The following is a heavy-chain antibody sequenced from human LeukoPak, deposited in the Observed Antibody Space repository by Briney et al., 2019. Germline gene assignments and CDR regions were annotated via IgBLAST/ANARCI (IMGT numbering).Heavy chain of an antibody. CDR3: TREAVTANGYFDY. Sequence: GGSLRLSCAASGFTFGTYSMNWVRQAPGKGLEWVSSISSSSAYIYYADSVKGRFTISRDNAKNSLYLQMNSLKTEDTAVYYCTREAVTANGYFDYWGQGTLVTVSS. J-gene: IGHJ4*02. CDR1: GFTFGTYS. V-gene: IGHV3-21*03. D-gene: IGHD2-21*02. CDR2: ISSSSAYI.